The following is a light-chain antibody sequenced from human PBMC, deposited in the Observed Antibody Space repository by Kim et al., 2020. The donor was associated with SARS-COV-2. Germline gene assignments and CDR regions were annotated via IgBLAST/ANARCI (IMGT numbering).Light chain of an antibody. Sequence: VSPVGGATLSCSAGQGVSIDFLVWYQQKPGQAPRLLIYSTSHRVTVIPDRFSGSGSGTDFTLTISRLEPEDFAVYYCQQCTNSPTFGQGTKVDIK. CDR3: QQCTNSPT. CDR2: STS. J-gene: IGKJ1*01. CDR1: QGVSIDF. V-gene: IGKV3-20*01.